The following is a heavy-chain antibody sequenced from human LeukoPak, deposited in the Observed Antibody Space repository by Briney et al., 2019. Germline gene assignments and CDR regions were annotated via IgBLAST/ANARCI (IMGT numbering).Heavy chain of an antibody. Sequence: PGGSLRLSCAASGFIFSRQGMHWVRQAPGKGLEWVAVIWYDGNNKYYADSVKGRSTISRDNSRNTLYLQMNSLRAEDTAVYYCAKEGDNYGDYVGAFDIWGQGTMVTVSS. CDR1: GFIFSRQG. CDR2: IWYDGNNK. V-gene: IGHV3-33*06. CDR3: AKEGDNYGDYVGAFDI. D-gene: IGHD4-17*01. J-gene: IGHJ3*02.